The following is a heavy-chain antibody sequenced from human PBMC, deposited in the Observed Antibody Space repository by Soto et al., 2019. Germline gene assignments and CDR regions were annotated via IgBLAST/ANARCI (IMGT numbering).Heavy chain of an antibody. CDR3: AKASGWKDYYYYGMDV. CDR2: ISSSGGTR. J-gene: IGHJ6*02. V-gene: IGHV3-23*01. Sequence: EVQLLESGGDLVQPGGSLRLSCAASGFTFGSYAMSWVRQAPGKGLEWFSAISSSGGTRYHADSVKGRFTISRDNSKYTLYLQMDSLRAEDTAVYYCAKASGWKDYYYYGMDVWGQGTTVTVSS. CDR1: GFTFGSYA. D-gene: IGHD6-25*01.